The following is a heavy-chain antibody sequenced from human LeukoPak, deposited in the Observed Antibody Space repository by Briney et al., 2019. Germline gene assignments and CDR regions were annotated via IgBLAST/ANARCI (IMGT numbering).Heavy chain of an antibody. J-gene: IGHJ5*02. CDR1: GYTFTSYG. CDR3: ARIIAVAGTKWFDP. V-gene: IGHV1-18*01. D-gene: IGHD6-19*01. CDR2: ISAYNGNT. Sequence: GASVKVSRKASGYTFTSYGISWVRQAPGQGLEWMGWISAYNGNTNYAQKLQGRVTMTTDTSTSTAYMELRSLRSDDTAVYYCARIIAVAGTKWFDPWGQGTLVTVSS.